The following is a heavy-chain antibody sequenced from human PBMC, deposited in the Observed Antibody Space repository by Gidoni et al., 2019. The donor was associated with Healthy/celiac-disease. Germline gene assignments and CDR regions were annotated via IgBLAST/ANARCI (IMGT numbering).Heavy chain of an antibody. D-gene: IGHD3-3*01. CDR3: ARDRYDFWSGAYYYYYGMDV. CDR1: GFTFSSYA. CDR2: ISYDGSNK. Sequence: VQLVESGVGVVQPGRSLSLSSPASGFTFSSYAMHWVRQAPGKGLEWVAVISYDGSNKYYADSVKGRFTISRDNSKNTLYLQMNSLRAEDTAVYYCARDRYDFWSGAYYYYYGMDVWGQGTTVTVSS. V-gene: IGHV3-30-3*01. J-gene: IGHJ6*02.